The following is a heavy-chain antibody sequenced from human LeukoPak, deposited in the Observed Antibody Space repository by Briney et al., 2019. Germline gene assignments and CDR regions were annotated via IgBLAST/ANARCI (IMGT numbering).Heavy chain of an antibody. CDR3: ATDRMGNWFDP. J-gene: IGHJ5*02. V-gene: IGHV1-24*01. D-gene: IGHD5-24*01. Sequence: VASVKVSCKVSGYTLTELSLHWVRQAPGKGLEWMGGFDPEDGETIYAQTFQGRVTMTEDTSTDTAYMELSSLRSEDTAVYYCATDRMGNWFDPWGQGTLVTVSS. CDR1: GYTLTELS. CDR2: FDPEDGET.